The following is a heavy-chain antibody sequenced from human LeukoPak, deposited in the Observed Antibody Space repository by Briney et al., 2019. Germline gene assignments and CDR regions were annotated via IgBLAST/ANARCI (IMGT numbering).Heavy chain of an antibody. CDR2: ISGSGGIT. CDR3: AKDREVAPGY. J-gene: IGHJ4*02. D-gene: IGHD5-24*01. CDR1: GFTFSSSA. Sequence: GGSLRLSCAASGFTFSSSAMSWVRQAPGKGLEWVSGISGSGGITYYADSVKGRFTISRDSSKNTLYLQMNSLTADDTAVYYCAKDREVAPGYWGQGTLVTVSS. V-gene: IGHV3-23*01.